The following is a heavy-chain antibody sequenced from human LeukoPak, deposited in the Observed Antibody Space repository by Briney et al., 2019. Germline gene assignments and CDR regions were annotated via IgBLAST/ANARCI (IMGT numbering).Heavy chain of an antibody. D-gene: IGHD6-19*01. CDR1: GYTFTGYY. V-gene: IGHV1-2*02. Sequence: GASVKVSCKASGYTFTGYYMHWVRQAPGQGLEWMGWINPNSGGTNYAQKFQGRVTMTRDTFISTAYMELSRLRSDDTAVYYCARDPTLGQWLVHGYWGQGTLVTVSS. CDR3: ARDPTLGQWLVHGY. J-gene: IGHJ4*02. CDR2: INPNSGGT.